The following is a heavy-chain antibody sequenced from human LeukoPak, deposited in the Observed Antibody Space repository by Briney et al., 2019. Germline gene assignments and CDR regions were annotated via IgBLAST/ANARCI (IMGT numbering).Heavy chain of an antibody. Sequence: GASVKVSCKASGYTFTSYYMHWVRQAPGQGLEWMGWINTNTEDPIYAQDFTGRFVFSLDTSVTTSYLDISSLKPEDTALYYCARGHRIPAVWGFEFWGQGTLVTVSS. J-gene: IGHJ4*02. CDR1: GYTFTSYY. CDR3: ARGHRIPAVWGFEF. D-gene: IGHD2-2*01. CDR2: INTNTEDP. V-gene: IGHV7-4-1*02.